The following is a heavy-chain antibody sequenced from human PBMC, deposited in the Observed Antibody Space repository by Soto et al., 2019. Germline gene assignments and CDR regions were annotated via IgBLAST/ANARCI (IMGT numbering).Heavy chain of an antibody. D-gene: IGHD4-17*01. CDR2: VYYRGRS. Sequence: SETLSLTCTVSGGSVTNSSYYWGWIRQSPGKGLEWIGSVYYRGRSYSKSSVKSRVTISVDTSKNRFSLSLDSVTASDTAVYFCVSQRTTVPTQAYFDYWGPGALVTVSS. V-gene: IGHV4-39*01. CDR1: GGSVTNSSYY. CDR3: VSQRTTVPTQAYFDY. J-gene: IGHJ4*02.